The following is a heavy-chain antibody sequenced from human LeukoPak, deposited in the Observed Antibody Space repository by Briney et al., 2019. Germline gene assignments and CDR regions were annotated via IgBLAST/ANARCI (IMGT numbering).Heavy chain of an antibody. Sequence: GGSLRLSCAASGFTFTTYWMHWVRQAPGKGLVWVSHINSDGSWTSYADSVKGRFTISKDNAKNTVYLQMNSLRAEDTAVYYCVSFYETYWGRGTLVTVSS. CDR2: INSDGSWT. CDR3: VSFYETY. J-gene: IGHJ4*02. V-gene: IGHV3-74*01. D-gene: IGHD2/OR15-2a*01. CDR1: GFTFTTYW.